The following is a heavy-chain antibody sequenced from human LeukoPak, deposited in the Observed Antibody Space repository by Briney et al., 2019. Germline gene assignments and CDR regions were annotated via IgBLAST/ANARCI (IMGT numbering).Heavy chain of an antibody. CDR3: ARDGELLDPFDI. Sequence: SETLSLTCAVYGGSFSGYYWSWIRQPPGKGLEWIGEINHSGSTNYNPSLKSRVTISVDTSKNQFSLKLSSVTAADTAVYYCARDGELLDPFDIWGQGTMVTVSS. CDR1: GGSFSGYY. CDR2: INHSGST. J-gene: IGHJ3*02. D-gene: IGHD3-10*01. V-gene: IGHV4-34*01.